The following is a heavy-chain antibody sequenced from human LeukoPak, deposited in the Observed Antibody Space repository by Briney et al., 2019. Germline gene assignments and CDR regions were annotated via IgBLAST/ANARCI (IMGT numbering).Heavy chain of an antibody. CDR3: AREVGYYGSGNYLDY. Sequence: PGGSLRLSCAASGFTFSSYGMHWVRQAPGKGLEWVAVIWYDGSNKYYADSVKGRFTISRDNSKNTLYLQMNSLRAEDTAVYYCAREVGYYGSGNYLDYWGQGTLVTVSS. CDR1: GFTFSSYG. CDR2: IWYDGSNK. J-gene: IGHJ4*02. V-gene: IGHV3-33*01. D-gene: IGHD3-10*01.